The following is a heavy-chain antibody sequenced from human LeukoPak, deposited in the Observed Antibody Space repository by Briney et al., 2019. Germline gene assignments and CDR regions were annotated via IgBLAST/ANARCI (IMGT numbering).Heavy chain of an antibody. Sequence: GGSLRLSCAASGFTFSSYAMSWVRQAPGKGLEWVSAISGSGGSTYYADSVKGRFTISRDNSKNTLYLQMNSLRAEETAVYYCANDFSQLVSSWFDPWGQGALVTVSS. D-gene: IGHD6-13*01. V-gene: IGHV3-23*01. CDR2: ISGSGGST. CDR3: ANDFSQLVSSWFDP. J-gene: IGHJ5*02. CDR1: GFTFSSYA.